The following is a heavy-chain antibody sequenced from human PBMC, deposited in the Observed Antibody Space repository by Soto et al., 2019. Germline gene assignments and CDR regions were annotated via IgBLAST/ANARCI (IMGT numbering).Heavy chain of an antibody. D-gene: IGHD7-27*01. CDR1: GGSFSGYY. J-gene: IGHJ3*02. CDR2: INHSGST. CDR3: ARRGLGNAFDI. V-gene: IGHV4-34*01. Sequence: SETLSLTCAVYGGSFSGYYWSWIRQPPGKGLEWIGEINHSGSTNYNPSLKSRVTISVDTSKNQFSLKLSSGTAADTAVYYCARRGLGNAFDIWGQGTMVTVSS.